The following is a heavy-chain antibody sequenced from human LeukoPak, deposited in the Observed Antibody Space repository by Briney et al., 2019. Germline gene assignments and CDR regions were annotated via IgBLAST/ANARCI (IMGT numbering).Heavy chain of an antibody. D-gene: IGHD6-19*01. CDR1: GFTFSDYY. V-gene: IGHV3-11*01. Sequence: GGSLRLSCAASGFTFSDYYISWIRQAPGKGLERVSDISPSSDIISYADSVKGRFIISRDYAKESLHLQMNSLRVEDSAVYYCARETVAGTFDYWGQGTQVTVSS. CDR2: ISPSSDII. J-gene: IGHJ4*02. CDR3: ARETVAGTFDY.